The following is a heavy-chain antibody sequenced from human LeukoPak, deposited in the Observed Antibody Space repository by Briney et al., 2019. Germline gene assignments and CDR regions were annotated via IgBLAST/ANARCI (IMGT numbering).Heavy chain of an antibody. V-gene: IGHV3-23*01. CDR2: LSGSGITT. D-gene: IGHD6-19*01. J-gene: IGHJ4*01. CDR3: AKGIYSSGWSYFDY. CDR1: GFTFSSYY. Sequence: GGSLRLSCAASGFTFSSYYMHWVRQAPGKGLVWVSTLSGSGITTYYADSVKGRFTISRDNSKNTLYLQMNSLRAEDTAVYYCAKGIYSSGWSYFDYWGHGTLVTVSS.